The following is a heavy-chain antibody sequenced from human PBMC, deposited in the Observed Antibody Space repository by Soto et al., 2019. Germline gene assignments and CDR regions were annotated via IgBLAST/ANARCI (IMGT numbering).Heavy chain of an antibody. CDR1: GGSISSYY. D-gene: IGHD2-15*01. Sequence: PSETLSLTCTVSGGSISSYYWSWIRQPPGKGLEWIGYIYYSGSTNYNPSLKSRVTMSVETSKNQFSLKLSSVTAADTAVYYCARTGYCSGGGCSNYYYYYMDVWGKGTTVTVSS. J-gene: IGHJ6*03. V-gene: IGHV4-59*01. CDR2: IYYSGST. CDR3: ARTGYCSGGGCSNYYYYYMDV.